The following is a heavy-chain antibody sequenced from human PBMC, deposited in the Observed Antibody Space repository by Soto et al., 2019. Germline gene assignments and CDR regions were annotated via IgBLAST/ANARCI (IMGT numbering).Heavy chain of an antibody. J-gene: IGHJ4*02. CDR3: ARNSTWYKAGYFDY. CDR1: GGSISSSNW. D-gene: IGHD1-1*01. CDR2: IYHSGST. V-gene: IGHV4-4*02. Sequence: SETLSLTCAVSGGSISSSNWWSWVRQPPGKGLEWIGEIYHSGSTNYNPSLKSRVTMSVDKSKNQFSLKLSSVTAADTAVYYCARNSTWYKAGYFDYWGQGTLVTVSS.